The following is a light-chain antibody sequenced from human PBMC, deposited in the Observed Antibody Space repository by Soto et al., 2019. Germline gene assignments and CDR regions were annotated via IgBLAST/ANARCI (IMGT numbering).Light chain of an antibody. CDR3: ATGSV. CDR2: SDN. Sequence: QSVLTQPPSASGTPGQRVTISCSGSGSNIGSDTVYWYQQFPGTAPKLLIYSDNQRPSGVPDRFSGSRSGTSASLAIRGLQSEDEAIYYCATGSVFGGGTKLTVL. CDR1: GSNIGSDT. V-gene: IGLV1-44*01. J-gene: IGLJ3*02.